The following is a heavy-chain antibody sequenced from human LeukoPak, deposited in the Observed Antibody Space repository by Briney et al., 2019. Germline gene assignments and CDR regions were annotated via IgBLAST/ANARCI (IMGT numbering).Heavy chain of an antibody. Sequence: PSETLSLTCTVSGGSISSYYWSLIRQPPGKGLEWIGYIYYSGSTNYNPSLKSRVTISVDTCKNQFSLKLGSVTAADTAVYYCARETSQKGAHYMDVWGKGTTITISS. CDR3: ARETSQKGAHYMDV. V-gene: IGHV4-59*01. CDR2: IYYSGST. D-gene: IGHD3-16*01. CDR1: GGSISSYY. J-gene: IGHJ6*03.